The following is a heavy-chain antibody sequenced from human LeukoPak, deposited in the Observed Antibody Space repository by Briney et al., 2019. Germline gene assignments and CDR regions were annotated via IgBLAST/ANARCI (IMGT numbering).Heavy chain of an antibody. J-gene: IGHJ4*02. CDR2: IIPIFGTA. CDR1: GGTFSSYA. Sequence: ASVKVSRKASGGTFSSYAISWVRQAPGQGLEWMGGIIPIFGTANYAQKFQGRVTITADESTSTAYMELSSLRSEDTAVYYCARDCCGDRRLDYWGQGTLVTVSS. CDR3: ARDCCGDRRLDY. D-gene: IGHD4-17*01. V-gene: IGHV1-69*01.